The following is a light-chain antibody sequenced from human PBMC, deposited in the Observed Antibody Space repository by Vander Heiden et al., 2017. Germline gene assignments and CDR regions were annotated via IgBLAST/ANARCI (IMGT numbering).Light chain of an antibody. CDR3: HQYATSPLT. Sequence: EIVLPQSPGTLSLSPGERVTLSCRASQSVGRNFLAWYQQKPGRAPRLLISGASSRATGIPDRFSGSGSGTDFTLTISRLEPEDFAVYYCHQYATSPLTFGQGTRLEIK. CDR1: QSVGRNF. J-gene: IGKJ5*01. CDR2: GAS. V-gene: IGKV3-20*01.